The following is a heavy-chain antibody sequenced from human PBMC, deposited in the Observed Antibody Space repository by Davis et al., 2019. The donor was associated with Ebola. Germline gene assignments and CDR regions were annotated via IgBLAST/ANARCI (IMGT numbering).Heavy chain of an antibody. CDR2: IIPLFGSA. Sequence: AASVKVSCKASGRAFSKYAITWVRQAPGQGLEWMGGIIPLFGSANYAQKFQGRLTITADESTGSSYLELSRLRSEDTAVYYCANVGYCSSDASCSWFDPWGQGSLVTVSS. J-gene: IGHJ5*02. CDR1: GRAFSKYA. D-gene: IGHD2-15*01. CDR3: ANVGYCSSDASCSWFDP. V-gene: IGHV1-69*13.